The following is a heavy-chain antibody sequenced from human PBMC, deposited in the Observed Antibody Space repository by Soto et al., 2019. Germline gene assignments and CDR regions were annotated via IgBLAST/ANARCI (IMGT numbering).Heavy chain of an antibody. CDR3: ARSGTIFGVVKYYYMDV. Sequence: GGSLRLSCAASGFTFSSYWMSWVRQAPGKGLEWVANIKQDGSEKYYVDSVKGRFTISRDNAKNSLYLQMNSLRAEDTSVYYCARSGTIFGVVKYYYMDVWGKGTTVTVSS. V-gene: IGHV3-7*01. J-gene: IGHJ6*03. D-gene: IGHD3-3*01. CDR2: IKQDGSEK. CDR1: GFTFSSYW.